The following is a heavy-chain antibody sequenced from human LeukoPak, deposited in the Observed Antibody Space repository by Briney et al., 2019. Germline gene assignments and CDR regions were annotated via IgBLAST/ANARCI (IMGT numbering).Heavy chain of an antibody. V-gene: IGHV3-48*02. CDR2: ISSSSSTI. CDR3: ARDRGYDFWSGYYGFDY. D-gene: IGHD3-3*01. CDR1: GFTFSSYS. Sequence: GGSLRLSCAASGFTFSSYSMNWVRQAPGEGLEWVSYISSSSSTIHYADSVKGRFTISRDNAKNSLYLQMNSLRDEDTAVYYCARDRGYDFWSGYYGFDYWGQGTLVTVSS. J-gene: IGHJ4*02.